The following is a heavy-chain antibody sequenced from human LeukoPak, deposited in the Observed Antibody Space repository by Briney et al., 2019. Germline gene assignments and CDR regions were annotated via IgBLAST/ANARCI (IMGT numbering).Heavy chain of an antibody. J-gene: IGHJ4*02. CDR3: AREKWTFDY. V-gene: IGHV4-59*01. D-gene: IGHD1-26*01. CDR1: GGSISSYY. CDR2: IYYSGST. Sequence: SETLSLTCTVSGGSISSYYWSWIRQPQGKGLEWIGYIYYSGSTNYNPSLKSRVTISVDTSKNQFSLKLSSVTAADTAVYYCAREKWTFDYWGQGTLVTVSS.